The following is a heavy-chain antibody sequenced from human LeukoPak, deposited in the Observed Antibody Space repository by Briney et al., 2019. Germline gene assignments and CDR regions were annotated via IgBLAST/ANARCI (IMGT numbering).Heavy chain of an antibody. D-gene: IGHD5-18*01. CDR1: GGSISSSSYY. Sequence: SETLSLTCTVSGGSISSSSYYWGWIRQPPGKGLEWIGSIYYSGSTYYNPSLKSRVTISVDTSKNQFFLKLSSVTAADTAVYYCARERERGYSYGYDYWGQGTLVTVSS. V-gene: IGHV4-39*07. J-gene: IGHJ4*02. CDR2: IYYSGST. CDR3: ARERERGYSYGYDY.